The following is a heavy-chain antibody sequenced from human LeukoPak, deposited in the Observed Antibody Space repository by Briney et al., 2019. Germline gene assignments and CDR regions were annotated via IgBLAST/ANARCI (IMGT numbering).Heavy chain of an antibody. CDR3: ARGHYDILTGYYRTLSDY. D-gene: IGHD3-9*01. CDR2: IYSSGST. V-gene: IGHV4-4*07. J-gene: IGHJ4*02. CDR1: GGSISSYY. Sequence: SETLSLTCTVSGGSISSYYWSWIRQPAGKGLEWIGRIYSSGSTNYNPSLKSRVTMSVDRSKNQFSLKLSSATAADTAVYYCARGHYDILTGYYRTLSDYWGQGTLVTVSS.